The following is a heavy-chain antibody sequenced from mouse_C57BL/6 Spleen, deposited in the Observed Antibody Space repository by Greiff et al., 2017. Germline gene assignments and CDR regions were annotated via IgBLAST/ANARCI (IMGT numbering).Heavy chain of an antibody. D-gene: IGHD1-1*01. V-gene: IGHV1-80*01. J-gene: IGHJ1*03. Sequence: QVQLQQSGAELVKPGASVKISCKASGYAFSSYWMNWVKQRPGKGLEWIGQIYPGDGDTNYNGKFKGKATLTADKSASTAYMQLSSLTSEDSAVYFCARSGSSHWYFDVWGTGTTVTVSS. CDR3: ARSGSSHWYFDV. CDR2: IYPGDGDT. CDR1: GYAFSSYW.